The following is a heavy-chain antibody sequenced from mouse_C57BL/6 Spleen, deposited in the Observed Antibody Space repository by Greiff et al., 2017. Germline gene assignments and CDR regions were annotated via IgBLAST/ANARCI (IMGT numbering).Heavy chain of an antibody. J-gene: IGHJ1*03. CDR2: IYPGDGDT. V-gene: IGHV1-82*01. CDR1: GYAFSSSW. Sequence: VKLQESGPELVKPGASVKISCKASGYAFSSSWMNWVKQRPGKGLEWIGRIYPGDGDTNYNGKFKGKATLTADKSSSTAYMQLSSLTSEDSAVYFCARSRSHITTVVDWYFDVWGTGATGTVSS. CDR3: ARSRSHITTVVDWYFDV. D-gene: IGHD1-1*01.